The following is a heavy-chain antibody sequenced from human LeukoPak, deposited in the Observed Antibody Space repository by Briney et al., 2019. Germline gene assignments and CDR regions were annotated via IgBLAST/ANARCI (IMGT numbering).Heavy chain of an antibody. V-gene: IGHV3-53*01. D-gene: IGHD2-15*01. CDR2: IYSGVNS. Sequence: PGGSLRLSCTASGFSVGTNYMTWVRQAPGKGLEWVSVIYSGVNSYYADSVKGRFTISRDSPRNTLYPQMNSLRVEGTAVYYCARDTGSGYCSGGRCRGAFDIWGQGTMVTVSS. J-gene: IGHJ3*02. CDR1: GFSVGTNY. CDR3: ARDTGSGYCSGGRCRGAFDI.